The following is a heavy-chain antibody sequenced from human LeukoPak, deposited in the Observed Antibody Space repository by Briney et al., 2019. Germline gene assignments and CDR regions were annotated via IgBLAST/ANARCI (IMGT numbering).Heavy chain of an antibody. D-gene: IGHD6-19*01. Sequence: KPSETPSLTCAFYGGSFSGYYWSWIRQPPGKGLGWIGEINHSGSTNYNPSLKSRVTISVDTSKNQFSLKLSSVTAADTAVYYCARAVRQWLVRIDYWGQGTLVTVSS. CDR1: GGSFSGYY. CDR3: ARAVRQWLVRIDY. V-gene: IGHV4-34*01. J-gene: IGHJ4*02. CDR2: INHSGST.